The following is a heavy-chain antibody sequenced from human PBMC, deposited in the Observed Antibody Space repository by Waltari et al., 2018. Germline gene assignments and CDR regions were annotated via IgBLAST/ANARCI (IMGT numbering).Heavy chain of an antibody. CDR2: ISSSSSYI. J-gene: IGHJ4*02. Sequence: EVQLVESGGGLVKPGGSLRLSCAASGFTFSSYSINWVRQAPGKGLEWVSSISSSSSYIYYADSVKGRFTISRDNAKNSLYLQMNSLRAEDTAVYYCATSQRVTVSLPDYWGQGTLVTVSS. CDR3: ATSQRVTVSLPDY. V-gene: IGHV3-21*01. D-gene: IGHD4-17*01. CDR1: GFTFSSYS.